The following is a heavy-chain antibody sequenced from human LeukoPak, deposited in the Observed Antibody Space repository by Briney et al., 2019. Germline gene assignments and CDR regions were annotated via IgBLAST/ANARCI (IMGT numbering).Heavy chain of an antibody. V-gene: IGHV6-1*01. CDR2: TYYRSKWYD. D-gene: IGHD6-19*01. Sequence: SQTLSPTCAISGDSVSSNNGAWNWIRQSPSRGLEWLGRTYYRSKWYDDYAESMKGRITISPDTSKNQFSLHVYAVTPEDTAVYYCARDVGTSGWHTFDYWGQGTLVTVSS. CDR3: ARDVGTSGWHTFDY. J-gene: IGHJ4*02. CDR1: GDSVSSNNGA.